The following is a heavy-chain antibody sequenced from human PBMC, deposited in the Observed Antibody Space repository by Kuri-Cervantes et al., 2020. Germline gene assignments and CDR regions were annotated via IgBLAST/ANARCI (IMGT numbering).Heavy chain of an antibody. CDR1: GFTFDDYA. CDR2: ISWNSGSI. V-gene: IGHV3-9*01. D-gene: IGHD6-13*01. CDR3: ARVAAAGISSDAFDI. J-gene: IGHJ3*02. Sequence: GGSLRLSCAASGFTFDDYAMHWVRQAPGKGLEWVSGISWNSGSIGYADSVKGRFTISRDNSKNTLYLQMNSLRAEDTAVYYCARVAAAGISSDAFDIWGQGTMVTVSS.